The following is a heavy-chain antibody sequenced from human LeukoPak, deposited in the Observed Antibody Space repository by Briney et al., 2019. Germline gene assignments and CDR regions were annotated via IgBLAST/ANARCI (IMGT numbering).Heavy chain of an antibody. D-gene: IGHD3-3*01. CDR2: INPNSGGT. Sequence: GASVKVSCKASGYTFTGHFMHWVRRAPGQGLEWMGWINPNSGGTDYAPKFQGRVTMTRDTSINTAYMELSGLRSDDTAVYYCARLMNYYDFWSGPYYYYGMDVWGQGTTVTVSS. CDR3: ARLMNYYDFWSGPYYYYGMDV. J-gene: IGHJ6*02. CDR1: GYTFTGHF. V-gene: IGHV1-2*02.